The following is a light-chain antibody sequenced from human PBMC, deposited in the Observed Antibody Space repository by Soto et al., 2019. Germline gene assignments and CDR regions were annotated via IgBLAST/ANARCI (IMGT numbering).Light chain of an antibody. CDR3: AAWNDSLNGVV. CDR1: SSNIGSNT. V-gene: IGLV1-44*01. CDR2: SNN. J-gene: IGLJ2*01. Sequence: QAVVTQPPSASGTPGQRVTISCSGSSSNIGSNTVNWYQQLPGTAPKLLIYSNNQRPSGVPDRFSGSKSGTSASPAISGRQYADEAAYYCAAWNDSLNGVVFGGGTKLTVL.